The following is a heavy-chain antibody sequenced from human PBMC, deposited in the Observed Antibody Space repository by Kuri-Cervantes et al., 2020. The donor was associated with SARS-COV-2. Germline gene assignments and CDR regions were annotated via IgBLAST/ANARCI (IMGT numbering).Heavy chain of an antibody. V-gene: IGHV3-23*01. CDR1: GFTFSSYV. CDR2: ISGGGSNT. CDR3: VREVTFHYYYYYTDV. J-gene: IGHJ6*03. D-gene: IGHD4-23*01. Sequence: GGSLRLCCAASGFTFSSYVMTWVRQPPGKGLEWVSGISGGGSNTYYADSVKGRFTISRDNSKNTLYLQMNSLRAEDTAVFYCVREVTFHYYYYYTDVWGKGTTVTVSS.